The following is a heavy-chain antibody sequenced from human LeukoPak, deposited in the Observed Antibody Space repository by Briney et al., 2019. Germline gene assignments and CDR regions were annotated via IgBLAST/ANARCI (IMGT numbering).Heavy chain of an antibody. J-gene: IGHJ4*02. Sequence: SVKVSCKASGGTFSSYAISWVRQAPGQGLEWMGRIIPILGIANYAQKFQGRVTITADKSTSTAYMELSSLRSEDTAVYYCARGYYDFWSGYFQTHFDYWGQGTLVTVSS. D-gene: IGHD3-3*01. CDR1: GGTFSSYA. CDR2: IIPILGIA. V-gene: IGHV1-69*04. CDR3: ARGYYDFWSGYFQTHFDY.